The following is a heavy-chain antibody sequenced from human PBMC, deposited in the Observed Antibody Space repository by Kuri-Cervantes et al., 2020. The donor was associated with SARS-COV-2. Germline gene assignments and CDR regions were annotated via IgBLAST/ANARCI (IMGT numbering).Heavy chain of an antibody. CDR3: ARVNTGWIDL. CDR2: FHDTGST. J-gene: IGHJ5*02. D-gene: IGHD1-1*01. Sequence: SETLSLTCTVSGGSISNYYWTWLRQPPGKGLEWIGDFHDTGSTNYNPSLESRVTISVDTSRRQFSLNVRSVSAADTAVYYCARVNTGWIDLWGLGTLVTGYS. CDR1: GGSISNYY. V-gene: IGHV4-59*01.